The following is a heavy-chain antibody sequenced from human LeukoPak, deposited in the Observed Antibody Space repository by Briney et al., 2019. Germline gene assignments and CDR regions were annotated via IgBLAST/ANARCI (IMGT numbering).Heavy chain of an antibody. D-gene: IGHD5-12*01. V-gene: IGHV4-34*01. CDR3: ATSRRYSAYDFQ. CDR2: INHSGST. J-gene: IGHJ4*02. CDR1: GGSFNSYY. Sequence: SETLSLTCAVYGGSFNSYYWNWIRQPPGKGLEWIGEINHSGSTKYNPSLKSRVTISADTSKNQFSLKLSSVTAADTAVYYCATSRRYSAYDFQWGQGTLVTVSS.